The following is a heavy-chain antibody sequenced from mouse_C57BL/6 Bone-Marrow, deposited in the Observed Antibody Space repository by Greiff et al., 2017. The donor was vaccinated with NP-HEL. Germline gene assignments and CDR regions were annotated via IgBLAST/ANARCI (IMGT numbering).Heavy chain of an antibody. D-gene: IGHD2-4*01. V-gene: IGHV5-6*01. J-gene: IGHJ4*01. CDR3: ARYDYDVRGAMDY. Sequence: EVNVVESGGDLVKPGGSLKLSCAASGFTFSSYGMSWVRQTPDKRLEWVATISSGGSYTYYPDSVKGRFTISRDNAKNTLYLQMSSLKSEDTAMYYCARYDYDVRGAMDYWGQGTSVTVSS. CDR1: GFTFSSYG. CDR2: ISSGGSYT.